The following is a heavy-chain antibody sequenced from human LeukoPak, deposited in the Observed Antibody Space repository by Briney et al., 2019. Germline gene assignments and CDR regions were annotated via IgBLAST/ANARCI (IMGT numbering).Heavy chain of an antibody. D-gene: IGHD2-2*02. Sequence: PSETLSLTCAVYGGSFSGYYWSWIRQPPGKGLEWIGEINHSGSTNYNPSLKSRVTISVDTSKNQFSLKLSSVTAADTAVYYCARVGWGYCSSTSCYNYYYGMDVWGQGTTVTVSS. CDR2: INHSGST. CDR1: GGSFSGYY. CDR3: ARVGWGYCSSTSCYNYYYGMDV. V-gene: IGHV4-34*01. J-gene: IGHJ6*02.